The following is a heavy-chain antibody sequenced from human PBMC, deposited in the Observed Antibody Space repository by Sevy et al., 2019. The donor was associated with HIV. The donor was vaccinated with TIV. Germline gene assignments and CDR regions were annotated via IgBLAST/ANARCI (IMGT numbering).Heavy chain of an antibody. CDR1: GFTFSSYS. CDR2: ISSSSSYI. V-gene: IGHV3-21*01. J-gene: IGHJ3*02. D-gene: IGHD2-2*01. CDR3: ARATDIVVVPAADGDDAFDI. Sequence: GGSLRLSCAASGFTFSSYSMNWVRQAPGKGLEWVSSISSSSSYIYYADSVMGRFTISRDNAKNSLYLQMNSLRAEDTAVYYCARATDIVVVPAADGDDAFDIWGQGTMVTVSS.